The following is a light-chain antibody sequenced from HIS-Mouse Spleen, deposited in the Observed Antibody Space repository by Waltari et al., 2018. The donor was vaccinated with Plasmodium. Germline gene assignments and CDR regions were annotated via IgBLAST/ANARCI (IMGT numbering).Light chain of an antibody. CDR3: YSTDSSGNHRV. CDR1: ALPKKY. Sequence: SYELTQPPSVSVSPGQTARLTCSGDALPKKYAYWYQQKSGQAPVLVIYEVSKRPPVIPERFLGSRSGTMATLTISGARVGDEADYYCYSTDSSGNHRVFGGGTKLTVL. V-gene: IGLV3-10*01. CDR2: EVS. J-gene: IGLJ3*02.